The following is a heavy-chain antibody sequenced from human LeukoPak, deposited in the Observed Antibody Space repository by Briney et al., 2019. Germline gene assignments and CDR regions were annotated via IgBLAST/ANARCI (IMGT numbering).Heavy chain of an antibody. CDR2: LSGRGHST. Sequence: GGTLRLSCAASGFNFSSFAMGWVRQASGRGLEWVSGLSGRGHSTFHADFVKGRFTISRDNSKNTLYLQMDSLRAEDTAVYYCAKDRLTRVDAFDIWGQGTMVTVSS. D-gene: IGHD3-16*01. V-gene: IGHV3-23*01. J-gene: IGHJ3*02. CDR3: AKDRLTRVDAFDI. CDR1: GFNFSSFA.